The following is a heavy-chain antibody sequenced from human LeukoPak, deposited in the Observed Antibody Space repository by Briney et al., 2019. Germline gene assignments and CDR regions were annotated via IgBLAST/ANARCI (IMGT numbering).Heavy chain of an antibody. D-gene: IGHD3-9*01. V-gene: IGHV3-21*01. CDR3: ARGYYDILTGYYPDY. CDR1: GFTSSSYS. CDR2: ISSSSSYV. Sequence: PGGSLRLSCAASGFTSSSYSMNWVRQAPGKGLEWVSSISSSSSYVYYADSVKGRFTISRDNAKNSLYLQMNSLRAEDTAVYYCARGYYDILTGYYPDYWGQGTLVTVSS. J-gene: IGHJ4*02.